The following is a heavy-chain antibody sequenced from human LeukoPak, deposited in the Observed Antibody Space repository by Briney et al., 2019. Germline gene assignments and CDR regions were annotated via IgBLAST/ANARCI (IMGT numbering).Heavy chain of an antibody. J-gene: IGHJ2*01. CDR2: INHSGSS. D-gene: IGHD3-10*01. CDR1: GGSFSGYY. Sequence: SETLSLTCAVHGGSFSGYYWSWIRQSPGKGLDWIGEINHSGSSNYNPSLKRRVTISVDTSKNQFSLKLRSVTAADTAVYYCARGYSSTGFGDNFDLWGRGTLATVSS. CDR3: ARGYSSTGFGDNFDL. V-gene: IGHV4-34*01.